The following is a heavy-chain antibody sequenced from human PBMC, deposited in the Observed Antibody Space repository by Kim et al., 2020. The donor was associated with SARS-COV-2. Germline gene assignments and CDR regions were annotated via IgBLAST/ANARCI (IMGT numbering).Heavy chain of an antibody. CDR1: GFTFSSYA. D-gene: IGHD3-10*01. CDR2: ISGSGGST. J-gene: IGHJ3*02. Sequence: GGSLRLSCAASGFTFSSYAMSWVRQAPGKGLEWVSAISGSGGSTYYADSVKGRFTISRDNSKNTLYLQMNSLRAEDTAVYYCAKGERFGELLYHDAFDIWGQGTMVTVSS. V-gene: IGHV3-23*01. CDR3: AKGERFGELLYHDAFDI.